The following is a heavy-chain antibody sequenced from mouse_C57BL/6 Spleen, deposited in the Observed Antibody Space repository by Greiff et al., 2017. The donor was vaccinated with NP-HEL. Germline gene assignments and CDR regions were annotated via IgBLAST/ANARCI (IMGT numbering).Heavy chain of an antibody. J-gene: IGHJ3*01. V-gene: IGHV1-18*01. CDR1: GYTFTDYN. CDR3: AVIYYGNYVGAY. CDR2: INPNNGGT. Sequence: VQLQQSGPELVKPGASVKIPCKASGYTFTDYNMDWVKQSHGKSLEWIGDINPNNGGTIYNQKFKGKATLTVDKSSSTAYMELRSLTSEDTAVYYCAVIYYGNYVGAYWGQGTLVTVSA. D-gene: IGHD2-1*01.